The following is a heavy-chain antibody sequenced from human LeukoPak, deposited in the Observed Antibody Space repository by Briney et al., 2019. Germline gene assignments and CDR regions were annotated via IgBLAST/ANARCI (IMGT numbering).Heavy chain of an antibody. CDR1: GFTFSSYW. Sequence: GGSLRLSCAASGFTFSSYWMSWVRQAPGKGLEWVANIKQDGSEKYYVDSVKGRFTISRDNAKNSLYLQMNSLRAEDTAVYYCARAGGWYSSSGGYDYWGQGTLVTVSS. V-gene: IGHV3-7*01. D-gene: IGHD6-6*01. J-gene: IGHJ4*02. CDR3: ARAGGWYSSSGGYDY. CDR2: IKQDGSEK.